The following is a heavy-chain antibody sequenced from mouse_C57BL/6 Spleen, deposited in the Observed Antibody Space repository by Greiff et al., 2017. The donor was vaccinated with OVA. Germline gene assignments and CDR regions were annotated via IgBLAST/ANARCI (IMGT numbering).Heavy chain of an antibody. CDR1: GYTFTSYW. CDR3: ARSEDGYFAWFAY. D-gene: IGHD2-3*01. Sequence: QVQLKQPGAELVMPGASVKLSCKASGYTFTSYWMHWVKQRPGQGLEWIGEIDPSDSYTNYNQKFKGKSTLTVDKSSSTAYMQLSSLTSEDSAVYYCARSEDGYFAWFAYWGQGTLVTVSA. V-gene: IGHV1-69*01. CDR2: IDPSDSYT. J-gene: IGHJ3*01.